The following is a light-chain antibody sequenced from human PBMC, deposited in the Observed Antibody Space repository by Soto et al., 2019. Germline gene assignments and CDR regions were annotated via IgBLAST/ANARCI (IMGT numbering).Light chain of an antibody. Sequence: EIVMTQSPATLSVSPGERATLSCRASQRVSRNLAWYQQKPGQAPRLLIYDASSRATGIPDRFSGGGSGTDFTLTISRLEPEDFAVYYCQQFSSYPLTCGGGTKGDI. J-gene: IGKJ4*01. CDR2: DAS. CDR1: QRVSRN. V-gene: IGKV3-20*01. CDR3: QQFSSYPLT.